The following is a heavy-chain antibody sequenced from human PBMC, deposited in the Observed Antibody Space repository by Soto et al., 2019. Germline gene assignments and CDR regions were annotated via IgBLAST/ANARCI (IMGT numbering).Heavy chain of an antibody. Sequence: SETLSLTCAVYGGSFSGYYWSWIRQPPGKGRGGDGGMNQSGSTNYNPSLKSRVTISVDTSKNQFSLKLSSVTAADTAVYYCARIKWFHAGPFDYWGQGTLVTVSS. V-gene: IGHV4-34*01. D-gene: IGHD3-22*01. J-gene: IGHJ4*02. CDR3: ARIKWFHAGPFDY. CDR1: GGSFSGYY. CDR2: MNQSGST.